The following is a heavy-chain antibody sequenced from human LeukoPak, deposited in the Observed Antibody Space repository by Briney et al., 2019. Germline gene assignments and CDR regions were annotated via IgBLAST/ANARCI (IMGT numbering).Heavy chain of an antibody. V-gene: IGHV3-23*01. D-gene: IGHD2-2*02. J-gene: IGHJ4*02. CDR1: GFTFSSYA. CDR3: AKGNCRGTSCYSDY. Sequence: GGSLRLSCAASGFTFSSYAMRWVRQAPGKGLEWVSGISGSGGSTYYADSVKGRFTIARDNSKNTQYLQMNSLRAEDTAVYYCAKGNCRGTSCYSDYWGQGTLVTVSS. CDR2: ISGSGGST.